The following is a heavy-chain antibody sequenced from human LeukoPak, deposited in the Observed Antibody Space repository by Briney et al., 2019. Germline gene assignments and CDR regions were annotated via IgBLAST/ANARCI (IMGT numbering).Heavy chain of an antibody. Sequence: GASVKVSCKASGYTFTSYGISWVRQAPGQGLEWMGWISAYNGNTNYAQKLQGRVTMTTDTSTSNAYMELRSLRSDDTAVYYCARAPPRYCSSTSCYEPPAYWGQGTLVTVSS. CDR1: GYTFTSYG. D-gene: IGHD2-2*01. V-gene: IGHV1-18*01. CDR2: ISAYNGNT. J-gene: IGHJ4*02. CDR3: ARAPPRYCSSTSCYEPPAY.